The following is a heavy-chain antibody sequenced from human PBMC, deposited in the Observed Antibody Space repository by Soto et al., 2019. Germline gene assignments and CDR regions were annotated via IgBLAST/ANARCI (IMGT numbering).Heavy chain of an antibody. V-gene: IGHV4-39*01. CDR2: IYYSGST. D-gene: IGHD6-19*01. CDR3: ARHATRLVSFDY. Sequence: KPSETLSLTCTVSGGSISSSSYYWGWIRQPPGKGLEWIGSIYYSGSTYYNPSLKSRVTISVDTSKNQFSLKLSSVTAADTAVYYCARHATRLVSFDYWGQGTLVTVSS. J-gene: IGHJ4*02. CDR1: GGSISSSSYY.